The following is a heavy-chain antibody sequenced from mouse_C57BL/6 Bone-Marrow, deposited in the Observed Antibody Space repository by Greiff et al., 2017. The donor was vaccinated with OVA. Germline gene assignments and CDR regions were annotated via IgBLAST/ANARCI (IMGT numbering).Heavy chain of an antibody. CDR2: LSSGGSYT. Sequence: EVQLVESGGDLVKPGGSLKLSCAASGFTFSSYGMSWVRQTPDKRLEWVATLSSGGSYTYYPDSVKGRFTISRDNAKNTLYLQMSSLKSEDTAMYYCARGRVTTDAMDYWGQGTSVTVSS. D-gene: IGHD2-2*01. J-gene: IGHJ4*01. CDR3: ARGRVTTDAMDY. V-gene: IGHV5-6*01. CDR1: GFTFSSYG.